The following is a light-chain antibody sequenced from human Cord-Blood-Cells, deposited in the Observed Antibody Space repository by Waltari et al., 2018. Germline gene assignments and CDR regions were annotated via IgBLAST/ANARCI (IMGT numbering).Light chain of an antibody. V-gene: IGLV2-14*01. J-gene: IGLJ2*01. CDR2: DVS. CDR3: SSYASSCTLV. CDR1: SSDVGGYNY. Sequence: QSALTQPASVSGSPGQSVTISCTGTSSDVGGYNYVSWYQQHPGKAPKLMIYDVSKRPSGVPNRFSGSKSGNTASLTISGLQAEDEADYYCSSYASSCTLVFGGGTKLTVL.